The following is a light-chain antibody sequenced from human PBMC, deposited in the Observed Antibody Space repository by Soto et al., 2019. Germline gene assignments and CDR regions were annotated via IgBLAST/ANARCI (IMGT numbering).Light chain of an antibody. Sequence: EVVMTQSPATLSVSPGERATLSCRASQSVSNNLAWYQQKPGQAPRLLIYDASTRATGIPARFSGSGSGTEFTLTISSLQSEHFAVYYCQQYNNWPLTFGQGTKV. CDR3: QQYNNWPLT. V-gene: IGKV3-15*01. CDR1: QSVSNN. CDR2: DAS. J-gene: IGKJ1*01.